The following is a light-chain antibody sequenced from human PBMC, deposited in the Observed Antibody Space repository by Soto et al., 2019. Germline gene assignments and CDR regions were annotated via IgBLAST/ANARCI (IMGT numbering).Light chain of an antibody. Sequence: EIVLTQSPGTLSLSPGERATLSCRASQSVSSSYLAWYQQKPGQAPRLLIYGASSRATGIPDRFSGSGSGTDFTLTISRLETEYFGVYYCQQYASSPVYTFGQGTKLEIK. CDR3: QQYASSPVYT. J-gene: IGKJ2*01. CDR1: QSVSSSY. CDR2: GAS. V-gene: IGKV3-20*01.